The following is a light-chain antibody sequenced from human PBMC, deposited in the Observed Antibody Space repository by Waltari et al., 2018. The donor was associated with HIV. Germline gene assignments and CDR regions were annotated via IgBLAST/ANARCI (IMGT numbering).Light chain of an antibody. CDR3: SSLTNSATLSVL. V-gene: IGLV2-14*01. CDR1: NRDIGYYNY. J-gene: IGLJ3*02. Sequence: QFALTQPASVSGSPGQSITVSCPGTNRDIGYYNYVSWYQQHPGKAPKLIIYEVSNRPSGVSNRFSGSKSCNTASLTISGLQAEDEADYFCSSLTNSATLSVLFGGGTKLTVL. CDR2: EVS.